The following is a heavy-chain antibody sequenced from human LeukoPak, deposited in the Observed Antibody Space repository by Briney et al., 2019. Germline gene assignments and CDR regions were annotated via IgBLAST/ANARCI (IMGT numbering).Heavy chain of an antibody. J-gene: IGHJ4*02. CDR2: IDNSEST. V-gene: IGHV4-4*08. D-gene: IGHD6-19*01. CDR3: ASGAGWLIDY. CDR1: GGHIDSVY. Sequence: SETLSLTCSVSGGHIDSVYWNWIRQPPGKGLEWIGYIDNSESTKYNPSLKSRITMSRDTSKEQFSLRLTSVTAADTAMYYCASGAGWLIDYWGQGTLVSVSS.